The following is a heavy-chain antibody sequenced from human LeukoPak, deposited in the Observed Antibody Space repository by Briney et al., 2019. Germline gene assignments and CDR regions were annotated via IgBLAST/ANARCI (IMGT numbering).Heavy chain of an antibody. Sequence: GASVKVSCKASGGTFSSYAISWVRQAPGQGLEWIGGIIPIFGTANYAQKFQGRVTITTDESTSTAYMELSSLRSEDTAVYYCARDPSSDYTNTGFDYWGQGTLVTVSS. D-gene: IGHD6-25*01. J-gene: IGHJ4*02. CDR1: GGTFSSYA. CDR3: ARDPSSDYTNTGFDY. V-gene: IGHV1-69*05. CDR2: IIPIFGTA.